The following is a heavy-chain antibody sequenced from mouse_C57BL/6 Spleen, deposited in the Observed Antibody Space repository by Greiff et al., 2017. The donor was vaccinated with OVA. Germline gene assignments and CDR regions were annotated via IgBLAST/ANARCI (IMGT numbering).Heavy chain of an antibody. J-gene: IGHJ1*03. D-gene: IGHD6-1*01. CDR1: GYTFTSYG. CDR2: IYPRSGNT. Sequence: QVQLQQSGAELARPGASVKLSCKASGYTFTSYGISWVQQRPGQGLEWIGEIYPRSGNTYYNEKFKGKATLTADKSSSTAYMELRSLTAEDYAVYFCARGGDATTGYWYFDVWGTGTTVTVST. CDR3: ARGGDATTGYWYFDV. V-gene: IGHV1-81*01.